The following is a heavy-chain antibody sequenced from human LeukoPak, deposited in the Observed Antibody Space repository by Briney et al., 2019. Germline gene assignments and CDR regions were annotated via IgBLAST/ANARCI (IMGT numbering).Heavy chain of an antibody. CDR3: ARDSSGWSDYYYYGMDV. CDR1: GYTFTSYV. CDR2: ISAYNGNT. J-gene: IGHJ6*02. Sequence: GASVKVSCKASGYTFTSYVISGGRQAPGQGLEGMGWISAYNGNTNYAQKLQGRVTMTTDTSTSTAYMELRSLRSDDTAVYYCARDSSGWSDYYYYGMDVWGQGTTVTVSS. V-gene: IGHV1-18*01. D-gene: IGHD6-19*01.